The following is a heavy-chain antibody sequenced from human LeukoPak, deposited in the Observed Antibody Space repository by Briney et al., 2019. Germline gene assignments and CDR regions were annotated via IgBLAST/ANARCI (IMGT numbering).Heavy chain of an antibody. CDR1: GFSFSTTW. CDR2: INIDGSQR. Sequence: GGSLRLSCAASGFSFSTTWMTWVRRTPGKGLELVANINIDGSQRYHADSVEGRFTISRDNVKNTLYLQMSSLRVEDTAVYYCARDPGWGALDYWGQGALVIVSS. CDR3: ARDPGWGALDY. V-gene: IGHV3-7*03. J-gene: IGHJ4*02. D-gene: IGHD3-16*01.